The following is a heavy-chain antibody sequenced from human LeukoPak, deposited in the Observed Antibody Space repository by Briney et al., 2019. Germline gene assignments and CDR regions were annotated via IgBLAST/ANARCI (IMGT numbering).Heavy chain of an antibody. V-gene: IGHV3-74*01. J-gene: IGHJ6*02. CDR2: INCDGSST. Sequence: GGSLRLSCAASGFTFSSYWMHWVRQAPGKGLVWVSRINCDGSSTSYADTVKGRFTISRDNAKNTLYLQMNSLRAEDTAVYYCARDRVVRGIKTSYYGMDVWGQGTTVTVSS. D-gene: IGHD3-10*01. CDR3: ARDRVVRGIKTSYYGMDV. CDR1: GFTFSSYW.